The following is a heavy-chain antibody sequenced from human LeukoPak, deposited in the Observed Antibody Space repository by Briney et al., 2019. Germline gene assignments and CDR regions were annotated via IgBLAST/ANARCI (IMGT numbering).Heavy chain of an antibody. Sequence: ASVKVSCKASGYTFTSYGISWVRQAPGQGLEWMGWISAYNGNTNYAQKLQGRVTMTTDTSTSTAYMELRSLRSDDTAVYYCARARYYYDSSGYSPDDAFDIWGQGTMVTVSS. CDR2: ISAYNGNT. J-gene: IGHJ3*02. CDR1: GYTFTSYG. CDR3: ARARYYYDSSGYSPDDAFDI. V-gene: IGHV1-18*01. D-gene: IGHD3-22*01.